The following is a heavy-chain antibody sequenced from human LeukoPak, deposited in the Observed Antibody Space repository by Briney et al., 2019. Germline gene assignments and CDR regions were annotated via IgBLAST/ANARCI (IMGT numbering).Heavy chain of an antibody. CDR2: IYYSGST. V-gene: IGHV4-59*01. D-gene: IGHD2-15*01. Sequence: PSETLSLTCTVSGGSISSYYWSWIRQPPGKGLEWIGYIYYSGSTNYNPSLKSRVTISVDTSKDQFSLKLSSVTAADTAVYYCARSQPAVGYCSGGSCYTTFDYWGQGTLVTVSS. J-gene: IGHJ4*02. CDR1: GGSISSYY. CDR3: ARSQPAVGYCSGGSCYTTFDY.